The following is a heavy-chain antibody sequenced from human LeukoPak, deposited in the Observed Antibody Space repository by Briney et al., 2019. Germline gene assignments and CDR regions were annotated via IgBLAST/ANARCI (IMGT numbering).Heavy chain of an antibody. Sequence: SVKVSCKASGGTFSSYAISWVRQAPGQGLEWMGGIIPIFGTADYAQKFQGRVTITADESTSTAYMELSSPRSEDTAVYYCARLRSGSYLRPDAFDIWGQGTMVTVSS. CDR3: ARLRSGSYLRPDAFDI. D-gene: IGHD1-26*01. J-gene: IGHJ3*02. CDR2: IIPIFGTA. CDR1: GGTFSSYA. V-gene: IGHV1-69*13.